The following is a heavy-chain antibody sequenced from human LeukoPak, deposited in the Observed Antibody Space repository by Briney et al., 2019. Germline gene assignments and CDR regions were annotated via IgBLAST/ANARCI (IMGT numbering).Heavy chain of an antibody. V-gene: IGHV4-34*01. Sequence: SETLSLTCAVYGGSFSGYYWSWIRQPPGKGLEWIGEINHSGSTNYNPSLKSRVTISVDTSKNQFSLKLSSVTAADTAVYYCARGPDYCDSSGYLHAFDIWGQGTMVTVSS. CDR2: INHSGST. D-gene: IGHD3-22*01. J-gene: IGHJ3*02. CDR3: ARGPDYCDSSGYLHAFDI. CDR1: GGSFSGYY.